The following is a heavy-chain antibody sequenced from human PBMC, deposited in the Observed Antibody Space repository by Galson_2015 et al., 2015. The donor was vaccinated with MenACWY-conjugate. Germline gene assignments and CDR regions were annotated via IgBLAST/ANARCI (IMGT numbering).Heavy chain of an antibody. J-gene: IGHJ4*02. CDR2: INAGNGNT. Sequence: SVKVSCKASGYTFTSYAVHWVRQAPGQNLEWMGWINAGNGNTKYSKKFQGRVTITRDTSASTAYMDLPNLRSEDTALYYCTTGSRLDYWGQGALVTVSS. D-gene: IGHD3-10*01. CDR3: TTGSRLDY. CDR1: GYTFTSYA. V-gene: IGHV1-3*01.